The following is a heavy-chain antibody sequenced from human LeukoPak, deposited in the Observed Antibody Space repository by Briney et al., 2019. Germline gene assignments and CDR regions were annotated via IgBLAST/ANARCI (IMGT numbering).Heavy chain of an antibody. Sequence: PGGSLRLSCAASGFTFSGYSMNWVRQAPGKGLEWVSYISGSSSVIYYADSVKGRFTISRDNAKNSLYLQMNSLRAEDTAVYYCIGDYNLDYWGQGTLVTVSS. CDR2: ISGSSSVI. J-gene: IGHJ4*02. CDR3: IGDYNLDY. V-gene: IGHV3-48*01. CDR1: GFTFSGYS. D-gene: IGHD4-17*01.